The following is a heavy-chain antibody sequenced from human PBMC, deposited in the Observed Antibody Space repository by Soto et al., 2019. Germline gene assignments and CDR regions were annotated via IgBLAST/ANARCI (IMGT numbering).Heavy chain of an antibody. Sequence: GGSLRLSCAVSGFNFNNFGMNWFRQAPGKGLEWVSSIRTSSSYIYYAESVKGRFTISRDNAKKSLYLEMNRLGVEDTAVYYWARARSAFCGGDCGLVDVWGQGTLVTVSS. CDR2: IRTSSSYI. J-gene: IGHJ1*01. D-gene: IGHD2-21*02. CDR1: GFNFNNFG. CDR3: ARARSAFCGGDCGLVDV. V-gene: IGHV3-21*01.